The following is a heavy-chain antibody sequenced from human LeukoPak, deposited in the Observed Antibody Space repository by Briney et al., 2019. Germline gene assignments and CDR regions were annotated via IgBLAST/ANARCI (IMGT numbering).Heavy chain of an antibody. J-gene: IGHJ4*02. CDR1: GFTVSSTY. V-gene: IGHV3-66*01. D-gene: IGHD3-9*01. Sequence: GGSLRLSCAASGFTVSSTYMSWVRQAPGKGLEWVSALYSGDTTYYANSVKGRFTISRDNSKNMLYLQMNSLRAEDTAVYYCARRLLTGYYEFWGREPWSPSPQ. CDR3: ARRLLTGYYEF. CDR2: LYSGDTT.